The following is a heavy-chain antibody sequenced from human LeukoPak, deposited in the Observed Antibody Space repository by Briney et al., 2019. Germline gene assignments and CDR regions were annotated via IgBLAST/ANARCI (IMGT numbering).Heavy chain of an antibody. J-gene: IGHJ4*02. D-gene: IGHD3-22*01. V-gene: IGHV3-23*01. Sequence: GGSLRLSCAASGFTFSSYAMSWVRQAPGKGLEWVSAINGSGGSTYYADSVKGRFTISRDNSKNTLYLQMNSLRAEDTAVYYCAIEGEYYYDSSGYYGFDYWGQGTLVTVSS. CDR3: AIEGEYYYDSSGYYGFDY. CDR1: GFTFSSYA. CDR2: INGSGGST.